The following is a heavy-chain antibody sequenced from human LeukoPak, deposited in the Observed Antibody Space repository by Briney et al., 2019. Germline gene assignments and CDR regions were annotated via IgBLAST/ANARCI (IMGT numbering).Heavy chain of an antibody. CDR2: IIPILGIA. V-gene: IGHV1-69*04. D-gene: IGHD4-17*01. CDR1: GGTFSSYA. Sequence: GASVKVSCKASGGTFSSYAISWVRQAPGQGLERMGRIIPILGIANYAQKFQGRVTITADKSTSTAYMELSSLRSEDTAVYYCATDTTTVTTGMLPPPPYYYYGMDVWGQGTTVTVSS. CDR3: ATDTTTVTTGMLPPPPYYYYGMDV. J-gene: IGHJ6*02.